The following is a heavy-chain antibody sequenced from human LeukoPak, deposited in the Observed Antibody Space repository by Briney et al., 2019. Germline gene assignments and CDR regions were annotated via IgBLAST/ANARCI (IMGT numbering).Heavy chain of an antibody. Sequence: SETLSLTCTVSGGSISSSTFYWGWIRQPPGKGLEWIGTIHYSGSTFYNPSLKSRVTVSVDTSKNQFYLKLSSLTAADTAVYYCARIGVTTWDDAFDIWGQGTMVTVSS. CDR3: ARIGVTTWDDAFDI. V-gene: IGHV4-39*07. CDR1: GGSISSSTFY. D-gene: IGHD4-17*01. CDR2: IHYSGST. J-gene: IGHJ3*02.